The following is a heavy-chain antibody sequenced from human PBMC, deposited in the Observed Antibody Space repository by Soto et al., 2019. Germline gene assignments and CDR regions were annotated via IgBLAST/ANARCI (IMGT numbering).Heavy chain of an antibody. CDR1: GFTFSSYE. V-gene: IGHV3-48*03. J-gene: IGHJ6*02. D-gene: IGHD3-3*01. CDR3: ARALLWSGYRSYYYFGMDV. CDR2: ISSSGSTI. Sequence: LRLSCAASGFTFSSYEMNWVRQAPGKGLEWVSYISSSGSTIYYADSVKGRFTISRDNAKNSLYLQMNSLRAEDTAVYYCARALLWSGYRSYYYFGMDVWGHGTTVTVSS.